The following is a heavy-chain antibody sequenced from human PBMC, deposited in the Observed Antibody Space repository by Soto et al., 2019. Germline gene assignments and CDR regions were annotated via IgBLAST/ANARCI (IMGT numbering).Heavy chain of an antibody. J-gene: IGHJ4*02. CDR2: IYYSGST. D-gene: IGHD6-13*01. CDR3: ERARGYSSRWTNFDY. V-gene: IGHV4-59*01. Sequence: SETLSLTCTVSGGSISSYYWSWIRQPPGKGLEWIGYIYYSGSTNYNPSLKSRVTISVDTSKNQFSLKLSSVTAADTAVYYCERARGYSSRWTNFDYWGQGTLVTVYS. CDR1: GGSISSYY.